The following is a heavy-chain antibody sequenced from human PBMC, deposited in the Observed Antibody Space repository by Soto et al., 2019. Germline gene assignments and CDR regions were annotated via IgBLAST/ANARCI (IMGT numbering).Heavy chain of an antibody. D-gene: IGHD3-3*01. CDR2: IYHSGST. Sequence: SETLSLTCAVSGGSISSGGYSWSWIRQPPGKGLEWIGYIYHSGSTYYNPSLKSRVTISVDRSKNQFSLKLSSVTAADTAVYYCARGRYYDFWSGDYYFDYWGQGTLVTVSS. CDR3: ARGRYYDFWSGDYYFDY. J-gene: IGHJ4*02. V-gene: IGHV4-30-2*01. CDR1: GGSISSGGYS.